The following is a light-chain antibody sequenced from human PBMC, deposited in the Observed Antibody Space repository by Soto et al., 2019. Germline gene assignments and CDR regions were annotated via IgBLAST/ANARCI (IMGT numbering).Light chain of an antibody. Sequence: ASQSISSWLAWYRQKPGEAPNLLIYDASSLQSGVPSRFGGSGSGTEFTLIISSLQPDDFATYYCQQYNSYPWTFGQGTKVDIK. CDR3: QQYNSYPWT. CDR2: DAS. V-gene: IGKV1-5*01. CDR1: QSISSW. J-gene: IGKJ1*01.